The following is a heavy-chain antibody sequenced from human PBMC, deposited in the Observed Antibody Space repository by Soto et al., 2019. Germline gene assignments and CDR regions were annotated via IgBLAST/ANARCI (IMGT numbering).Heavy chain of an antibody. CDR3: AYPTAEQYSNYMHV. CDR1: GFSLNTSGVG. Sequence: QITLKESGPTLVKPTQTLTLTCTFSGFSLNTSGVGVGWLSQPPGKALEWLALIYWDDAKRYMPYLKSRLTITKESSNNQVGPTITSMRPVDTPTSSGAYPTAEQYSNYMHVWGKGATVTVSS. D-gene: IGHD6-13*01. J-gene: IGHJ6*03. V-gene: IGHV2-5*02. CDR2: IYWDDAK.